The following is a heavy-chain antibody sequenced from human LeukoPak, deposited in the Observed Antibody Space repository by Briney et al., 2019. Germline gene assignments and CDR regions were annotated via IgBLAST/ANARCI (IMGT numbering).Heavy chain of an antibody. CDR3: ARDWAFDI. J-gene: IGHJ3*02. V-gene: IGHV3-66*01. CDR2: IYSGGST. Sequence: PGGSLSLSCEASGFPVSSNYMSWVGQAPGKGLEWVSVIYSGGSTYYADSVKGRLTISRDNSKNTLYLQMNSLRAEHTAVYYCARDWAFDIWRQATMVTVSS. CDR1: GFPVSSNY.